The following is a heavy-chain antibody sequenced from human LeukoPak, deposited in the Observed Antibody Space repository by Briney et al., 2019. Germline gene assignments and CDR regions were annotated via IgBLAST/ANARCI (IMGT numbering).Heavy chain of an antibody. Sequence: SETLSLTCTVSGGSISSGGYYWSWIRQPAGKGLEWIGRIYTSGSTNYNPSLKSRVTMSVDTSKNQFSLKLSSVTAADTAVYYCARDRAVGRYCSSTSCYGVGYMDVWGKGTTVTVSS. CDR2: IYTSGST. CDR3: ARDRAVGRYCSSTSCYGVGYMDV. J-gene: IGHJ6*03. V-gene: IGHV4-61*02. CDR1: GGSISSGGYY. D-gene: IGHD2-2*01.